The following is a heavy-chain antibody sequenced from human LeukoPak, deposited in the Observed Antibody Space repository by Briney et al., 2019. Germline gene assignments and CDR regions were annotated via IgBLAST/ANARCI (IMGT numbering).Heavy chain of an antibody. CDR2: ISSSSSYI. D-gene: IGHD2-2*01. CDR3: ANGHQVGAFDI. V-gene: IGHV3-21*04. J-gene: IGHJ3*02. CDR1: GFTFSSYS. Sequence: GGSLRLSCAASGFTFSSYSMNWVRQAPGKGLEWVSSISSSSSYIYYADSVKGRFTISRDNAKNSLYLQMNSLRAEDTAVYYCANGHQVGAFDIWGQGTMVTVSS.